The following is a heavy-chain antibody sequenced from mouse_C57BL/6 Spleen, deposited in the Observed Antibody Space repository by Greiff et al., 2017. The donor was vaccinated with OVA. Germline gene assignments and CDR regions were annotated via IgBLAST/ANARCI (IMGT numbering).Heavy chain of an antibody. D-gene: IGHD2-2*01. V-gene: IGHV3-6*01. CDR1: GYSITSGYY. J-gene: IGHJ2*01. Sequence: EVQRVESGPGLVKPSQSLSLTCSVTGYSITSGYYWNWIRQFPGNKLEWMGYISYDGSNNYNPSLKNRISITRDTSKNQFFLKLNSVTTEDTATYYCARVDDGYDGLDYWGQGTTLTVSS. CDR3: ARVDDGYDGLDY. CDR2: ISYDGSN.